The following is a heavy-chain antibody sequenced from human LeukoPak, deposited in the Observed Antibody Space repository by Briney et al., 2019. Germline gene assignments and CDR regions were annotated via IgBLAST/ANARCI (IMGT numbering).Heavy chain of an antibody. J-gene: IGHJ4*02. D-gene: IGHD6-19*01. V-gene: IGHV1-18*01. Sequence: GASVKVSCKASGYTFTSYGISWVRQAPGQGLEWMGWISAYNGNTNYAQKLQGRVTMTTDTSTSTAYMELRSLRSDDTAVYYCARSLGIAVAGTWAATQGYFDYWGQGTLVTVSS. CDR1: GYTFTSYG. CDR2: ISAYNGNT. CDR3: ARSLGIAVAGTWAATQGYFDY.